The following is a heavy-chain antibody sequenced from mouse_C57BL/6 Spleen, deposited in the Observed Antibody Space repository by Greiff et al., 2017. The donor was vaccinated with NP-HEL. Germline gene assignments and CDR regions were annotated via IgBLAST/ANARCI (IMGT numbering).Heavy chain of an antibody. CDR1: GYAFSSSW. Sequence: QVQLKQSGPELVKPGASVKISCKASGYAFSSSWMNWVKQRPGKGLEWIGRIYPGDGDTNYNGKFKGKATLTADKSSSTAYMQLSSLTSEDSAVYFCAREDGNPRYWYFDVWGTGTTVTVSS. CDR2: IYPGDGDT. CDR3: AREDGNPRYWYFDV. V-gene: IGHV1-82*01. J-gene: IGHJ1*03. D-gene: IGHD2-1*01.